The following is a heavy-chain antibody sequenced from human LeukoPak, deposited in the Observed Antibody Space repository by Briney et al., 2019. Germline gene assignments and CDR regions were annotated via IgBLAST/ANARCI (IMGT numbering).Heavy chain of an antibody. D-gene: IGHD6-6*01. J-gene: IGHJ5*02. Sequence: SGTLSLTCTVSGYSISSGYYWGWIRQPPGKGLEWIGSIYHSGSTYYNPSLKGRVTISVDTSKNQFSLKLSSVTAADTAVYYCARVQERWSSSSGHDWFDPWGQGTLVTVSS. CDR1: GYSISSGYY. CDR3: ARVQERWSSSSGHDWFDP. V-gene: IGHV4-38-2*02. CDR2: IYHSGST.